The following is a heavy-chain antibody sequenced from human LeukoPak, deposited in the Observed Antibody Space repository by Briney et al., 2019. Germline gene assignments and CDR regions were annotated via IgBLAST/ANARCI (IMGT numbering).Heavy chain of an antibody. V-gene: IGHV3-11*01. D-gene: IGHD5-12*01. J-gene: IGHJ4*02. Sequence: GGSPRLSCAASGFTFSDYYMSWIRQAPGKGLEWVSYISSSGSTIYYADSVKGRSTISRDNAKNSLYLQMNSLRAEDTAVYYCARDRMGFGSGYDPMYWGQGTLVTVSS. CDR1: GFTFSDYY. CDR3: ARDRMGFGSGYDPMY. CDR2: ISSSGSTI.